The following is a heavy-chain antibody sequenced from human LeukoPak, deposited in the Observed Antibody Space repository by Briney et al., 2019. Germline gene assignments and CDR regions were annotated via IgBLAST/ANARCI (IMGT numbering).Heavy chain of an antibody. V-gene: IGHV5-51*01. D-gene: IGHD4-17*01. CDR3: ARRGDYGVYSAYAH. J-gene: IGHJ4*02. CDR2: IYPGNSET. CDR1: GYTFTSYW. Sequence: GESLKISCKGSGYTFTSYWIAWVRQMPGKGLECMGIIYPGNSETRYNPSFQGRVTISADKSITTTYLQWSSLEASDTAIFYCARRGDYGVYSAYAHWGQGTLVTVSS.